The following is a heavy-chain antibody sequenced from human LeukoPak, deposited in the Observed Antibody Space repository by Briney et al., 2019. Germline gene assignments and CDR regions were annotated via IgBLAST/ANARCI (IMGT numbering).Heavy chain of an antibody. V-gene: IGHV4-59*01. CDR3: ARGGYYGSGNDFRFDP. J-gene: IGHJ5*02. CDR2: IHYTGST. Sequence: MSSETLSLTCTVSGGSINSYYWSWIRQPPGKGLESIGYIHYTGSTNYNPSLKSRVTISVDTSKNQFSLKLSSVTAADTAIYYCARGGYYGSGNDFRFDPWGQGTLVTVSS. CDR1: GGSINSYY. D-gene: IGHD3-10*01.